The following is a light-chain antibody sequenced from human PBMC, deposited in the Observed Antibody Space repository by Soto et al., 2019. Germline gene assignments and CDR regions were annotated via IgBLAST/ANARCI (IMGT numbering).Light chain of an antibody. CDR3: HQRQSWPRT. J-gene: IGKJ1*01. V-gene: IGKV3-11*01. Sequence: EIVLPQSPGTLSFSPFQRGTFSCXASPSVSSNFVAWYQHRPGQSPRLPIYQTSLRAAGIPARFSASGSGTDFTLTISDVQPEDFALYYCHQRQSWPRTFDQGTKVDIK. CDR2: QTS. CDR1: PSVSSN.